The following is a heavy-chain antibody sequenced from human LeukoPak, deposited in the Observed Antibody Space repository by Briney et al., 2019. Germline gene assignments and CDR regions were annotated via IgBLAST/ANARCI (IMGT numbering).Heavy chain of an antibody. CDR1: GFIFGSCA. V-gene: IGHV3-23*01. CDR3: ATLHRDYYDSSGF. CDR2: ISAAGSNI. D-gene: IGHD3-22*01. J-gene: IGHJ4*02. Sequence: PGGSLRLSCAASGFIFGSCAMTWVRQAPGKGLEWVSSISAAGSNIQYADSVKGRFTISRDNSKTTLYLQMNSLSAEDTAVYYCATLHRDYYDSSGFWGQGTLVTVSS.